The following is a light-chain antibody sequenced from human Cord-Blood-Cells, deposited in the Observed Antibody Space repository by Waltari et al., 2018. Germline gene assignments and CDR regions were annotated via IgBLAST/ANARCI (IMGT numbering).Light chain of an antibody. V-gene: IGLV3-25*03. J-gene: IGLJ3*02. CDR2: KDN. Sequence: SYELTQPPSVSVSPGQTARITCSGDALPKQYAYWYQQKQGKAPVMVIYKDNKSPSGIPERFSGSSSVTTVTLTISRVHAEDYADYYCQSADSSGTYPLFCGATKLTVL. CDR3: QSADSSGTYPL. CDR1: ALPKQY.